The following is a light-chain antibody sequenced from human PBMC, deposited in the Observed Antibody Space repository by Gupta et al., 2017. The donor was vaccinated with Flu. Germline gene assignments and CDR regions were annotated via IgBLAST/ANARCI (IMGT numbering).Light chain of an antibody. CDR2: DNN. CDR1: SSNIGNNY. J-gene: IGLJ7*01. Sequence: QSVLTQPPSVSAAPGQKVTISCPGSSSNIGNNYVSWYQQLPGTTPNLLIYDNNTRRSGIPARFSGSKSGTSATLGITGLQTGDEADYYCGAWDSRRSAGVFGGGTKLTVL. V-gene: IGLV1-51*01. CDR3: GAWDSRRSAGV.